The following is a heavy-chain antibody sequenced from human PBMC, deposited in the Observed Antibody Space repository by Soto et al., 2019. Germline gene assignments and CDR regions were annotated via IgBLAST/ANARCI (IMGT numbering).Heavy chain of an antibody. CDR1: RGPFSSYA. D-gene: IGHD6-19*01. Sequence: SVKGSYQASRGPFSSYAMSSVRQAPGQGLEWMGGIIPIFGTANYAHKLHGRVTITADESTSTAYMELSRLRSEDTAVYYCARDTDSSGWYGYYYGMDVWGQGTTVTVSS. CDR2: IIPIFGTA. J-gene: IGHJ6*01. CDR3: ARDTDSSGWYGYYYGMDV. V-gene: IGHV1-69*13.